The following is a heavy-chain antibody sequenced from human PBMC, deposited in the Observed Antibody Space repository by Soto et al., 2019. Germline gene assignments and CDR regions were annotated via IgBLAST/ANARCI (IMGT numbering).Heavy chain of an antibody. D-gene: IGHD6-13*01. V-gene: IGHV5-10-1*01. CDR3: ARFSIAAADYYGMDV. CDR1: GYSFTSYW. CDR2: IDPSDSYT. Sequence: GGSLKISCKGSGYSFTSYWISWGRQMPGKGLEWMGRIDPSDSYTNYSPSFQGHVTISADKSISTAYLQWSSLKASDTAMYYCARFSIAAADYYGMDVWGQGTTVTVSS. J-gene: IGHJ6*02.